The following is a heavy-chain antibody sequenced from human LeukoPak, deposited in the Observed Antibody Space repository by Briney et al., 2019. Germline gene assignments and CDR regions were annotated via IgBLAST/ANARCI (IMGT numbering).Heavy chain of an antibody. CDR2: IYPGDSDT. CDR3: ATTPGDQDYPFDY. D-gene: IGHD4-11*01. V-gene: IGHV5-51*01. CDR1: GYSFTSYW. Sequence: GESLKISCKGSGYSFTSYWIGWVRQMPGKGLGWMGIIYPGDSDTRYSPSFQGQVTISADKSISTAYLQWSSLKASDTAMYYCATTPGDQDYPFDYWGQGTLVTVSS. J-gene: IGHJ4*02.